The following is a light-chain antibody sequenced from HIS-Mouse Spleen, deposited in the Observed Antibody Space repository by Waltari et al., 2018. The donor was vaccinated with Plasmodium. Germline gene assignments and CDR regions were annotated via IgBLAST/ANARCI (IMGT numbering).Light chain of an antibody. J-gene: IGLJ2*01. Sequence: QLVLTQSPSASASLGASVKLTCTLSSGHSSYAIAWHQQQPEQGPRYLMKLNSDGRHSKGDGIPDRFSGSSSGAERYLTISSLQSEDEADYYCQTWGTGMGVFGGGTKLTVL. CDR2: LNSDGRH. V-gene: IGLV4-69*01. CDR1: SGHSSYA. CDR3: QTWGTGMGV.